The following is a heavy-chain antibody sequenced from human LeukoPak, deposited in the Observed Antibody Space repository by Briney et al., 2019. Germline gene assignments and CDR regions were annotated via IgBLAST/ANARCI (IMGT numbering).Heavy chain of an antibody. J-gene: IGHJ6*02. CDR2: ISHSGST. V-gene: IGHV4-34*01. Sequence: SETLSLTCAVYGGSFSGYYWSWIRQPPGKGLEWIGEISHSGSTNYNPSLKSRVTISVDTSKNQFSLKLSSVTAADTAVYYCAYSDGIHYGMDVWGQGTTVTVSS. CDR3: AYSDGIHYGMDV. D-gene: IGHD4-17*01. CDR1: GGSFSGYY.